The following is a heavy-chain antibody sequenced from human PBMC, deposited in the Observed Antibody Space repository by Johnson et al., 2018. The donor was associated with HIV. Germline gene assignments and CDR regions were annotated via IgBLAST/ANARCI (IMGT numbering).Heavy chain of an antibody. CDR1: GFTFSDYY. CDR2: ISSSGSNI. D-gene: IGHD1-7*01. J-gene: IGHJ3*01. CDR3: AKDLGAAELTPDVFDL. Sequence: QMMLVESGGGLVKPGGSLRLSCAPSGFTFSDYYMSWMRQAPGQGLEWVSYISSSGSNIYKADSVKGRFTISRDNSKNTLYLQMNSLRIDDTGVYYCAKDLGAAELTPDVFDLWGQGTMVTVSS. V-gene: IGHV3-11*04.